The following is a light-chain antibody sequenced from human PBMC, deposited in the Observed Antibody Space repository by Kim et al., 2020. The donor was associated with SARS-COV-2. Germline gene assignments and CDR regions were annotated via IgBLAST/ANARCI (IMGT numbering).Light chain of an antibody. J-gene: IGKJ1*01. CDR3: QRYNNAPRT. CDR2: AAS. CDR1: QGIGNY. Sequence: ASVGDRVPITCRASQGIGNYLAWYQQKPGKVPKLLLYAASTLQSGVPSRFSGSGSGTDFTLTISSLQPEDVATYYCQRYNNAPRTFGQGTKVDIK. V-gene: IGKV1-27*01.